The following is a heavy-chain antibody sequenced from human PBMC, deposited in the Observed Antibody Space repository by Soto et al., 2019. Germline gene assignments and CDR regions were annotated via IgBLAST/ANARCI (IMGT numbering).Heavy chain of an antibody. CDR3: ARGPYYDFWSGYYGFDY. CDR1: GGSISSYY. CDR2: IYYSGST. Sequence: SETLSLTCTVSGGSISSYYWSWIRQPPGKGLEWIGYIYYSGSTNYNPSLKSRVTISVDTSKNQFSLKLSSVTAADTAVYYCARGPYYDFWSGYYGFDYSGQGTLVTVSS. J-gene: IGHJ4*02. D-gene: IGHD3-3*01. V-gene: IGHV4-59*01.